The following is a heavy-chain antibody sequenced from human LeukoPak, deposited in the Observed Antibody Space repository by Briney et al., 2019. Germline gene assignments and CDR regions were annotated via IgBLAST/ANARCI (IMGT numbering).Heavy chain of an antibody. D-gene: IGHD6-19*01. Sequence: EASETLSLTCAVYGGSFSGYYWSWIRQPPGKGLEWIGYIYYSGSTNYNPSLKSRVTISVDTSKNQFSLKLSSVTAADTAVYYCARHQYTSGWYGWFDPWGQGTLVTVSS. V-gene: IGHV4-59*08. CDR2: IYYSGST. CDR3: ARHQYTSGWYGWFDP. J-gene: IGHJ5*02. CDR1: GGSFSGYY.